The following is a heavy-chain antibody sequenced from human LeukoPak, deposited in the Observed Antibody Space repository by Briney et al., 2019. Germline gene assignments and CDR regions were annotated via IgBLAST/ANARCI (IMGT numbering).Heavy chain of an antibody. CDR2: ISGSGGST. CDR3: AKGYSSGWYEDY. V-gene: IGHV3-23*01. Sequence: GESLRLSCAASGFTFSSYAMSWVRQAPGKGLEWVSAISGSGGSTYYADSVKGRFTISRDNSKNTLYLQMNSLRAEDTAVYYCAKGYSSGWYEDYWGQGTLVTVSS. CDR1: GFTFSSYA. D-gene: IGHD6-19*01. J-gene: IGHJ4*02.